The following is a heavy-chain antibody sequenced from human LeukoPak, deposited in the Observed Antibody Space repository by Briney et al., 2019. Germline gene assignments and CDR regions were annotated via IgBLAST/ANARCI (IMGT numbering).Heavy chain of an antibody. CDR3: AKDRRPSNYYGSGPHYYGMDV. J-gene: IGHJ6*02. CDR2: ISGSGGST. V-gene: IGHV3-23*01. CDR1: GFTFSSYA. Sequence: GGSLRLSCAASGFTFSSYAMSWVRQAPGKGLEWVSAISGSGGSTYYADSVKGRFTISRDNSKNTLYLQMNSLRAEDTAVYYCAKDRRPSNYYGSGPHYYGMDVWGQGTTVTVSS. D-gene: IGHD3-10*01.